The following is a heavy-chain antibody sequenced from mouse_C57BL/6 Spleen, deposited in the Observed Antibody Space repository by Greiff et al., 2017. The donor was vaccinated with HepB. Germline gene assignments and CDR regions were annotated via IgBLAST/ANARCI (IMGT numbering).Heavy chain of an antibody. CDR2: IDPSDSYT. CDR3: ASGYYGYAMDY. V-gene: IGHV1-59*01. CDR1: GYTFTSYW. D-gene: IGHD1-1*01. Sequence: VQLQQSGAELVRPGTSVKLSCKASGYTFTSYWMHWVKQRPGQGLEWIGVIDPSDSYTNYNQKFKGKATLTVDTSSSTAYMQLSSLTSEDSAVYYWASGYYGYAMDYWGQGTSVTVSS. J-gene: IGHJ4*01.